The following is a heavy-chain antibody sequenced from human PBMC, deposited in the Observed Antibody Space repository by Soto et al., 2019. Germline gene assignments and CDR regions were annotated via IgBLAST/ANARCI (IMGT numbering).Heavy chain of an antibody. Sequence: SVKVACTAPAGPLRGYAISWVRQAPGQGLEWMGGIIPIFGTANYAQKFQGRFTITADESTSTAYMELSSLSSEYTAVYYCAREAVAGPFGGMAYYYYGMDLWGQGTTVTVSS. CDR3: AREAVAGPFGGMAYYYYGMDL. CDR2: IIPIFGTA. CDR1: AGPLRGYA. V-gene: IGHV1-69*13. D-gene: IGHD6-19*01. J-gene: IGHJ6*01.